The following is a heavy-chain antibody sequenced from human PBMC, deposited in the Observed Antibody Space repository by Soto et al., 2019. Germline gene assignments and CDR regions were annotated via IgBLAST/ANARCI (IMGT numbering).Heavy chain of an antibody. CDR2: FDPQDGET. CDR1: GYSLTELA. Sequence: QVQLVQSGAEVKKPGASVKVSCKLSGYSLTELAIHWVRQAPGKGLEWMGGFDPQDGETIYAQKFQGSVTMTEDTSTDTAYMELSSLRSEDTAVYYCATVQRQGSTWYCSYVRDVWGQGTTVTVSS. V-gene: IGHV1-24*01. CDR3: ATVQRQGSTWYCSYVRDV. J-gene: IGHJ6*02. D-gene: IGHD6-13*01.